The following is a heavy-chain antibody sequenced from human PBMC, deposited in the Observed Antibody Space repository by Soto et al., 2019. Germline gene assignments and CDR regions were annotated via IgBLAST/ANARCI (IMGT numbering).Heavy chain of an antibody. J-gene: IGHJ4*02. CDR2: LYTGTDT. CDR1: GFTVSSTY. V-gene: IGHV3-53*01. D-gene: IGHD1-26*01. Sequence: GGSLRLSCAASGFTVSSTYLTWVRQAPGKGLEWVAILYTGTDTVYADSVKGRFTISRDSSKNTFYLQMNSLRAGDTAMYFCARPRYTGTYSGRFLDYWGQGSLVTVSS. CDR3: ARPRYTGTYSGRFLDY.